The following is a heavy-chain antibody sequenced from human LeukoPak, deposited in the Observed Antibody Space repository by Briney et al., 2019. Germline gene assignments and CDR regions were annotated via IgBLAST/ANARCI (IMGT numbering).Heavy chain of an antibody. D-gene: IGHD1-26*01. J-gene: IGHJ6*01. CDR3: AKMKGHPLPKYYMDV. CDR2: ISGSGDNT. CDR1: GFTFSSFA. Sequence: PGGSLRLSCAASGFTFSSFAMSWVRRAPGKGLEWVSAISGSGDNTFYADSVKGRFTISRDNSKNTLYLQMNSLRAEDTAIYYCAKMKGHPLPKYYMDVWGQGTTVTVSS. V-gene: IGHV3-23*01.